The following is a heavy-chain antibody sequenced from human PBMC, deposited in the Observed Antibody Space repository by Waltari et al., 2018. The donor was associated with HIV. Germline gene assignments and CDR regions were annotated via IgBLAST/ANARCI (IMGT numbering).Heavy chain of an antibody. V-gene: IGHV3-49*01. J-gene: IGHJ4*02. CDR1: GFSFGDFA. D-gene: IGHD4-4*01. Sequence: EVKLVEFGGGLVQPGRSLRLPCTGFGFSFGDFAISWFRRAPGKGLEWVGLIRSRIYGGATEYTASAKGRFTISRDDLKSVAYLQMNSLKTEDTAVYYCTRSSKLDYWGQGTLVTVSS. CDR2: IRSRIYGGAT. CDR3: TRSSKLDY.